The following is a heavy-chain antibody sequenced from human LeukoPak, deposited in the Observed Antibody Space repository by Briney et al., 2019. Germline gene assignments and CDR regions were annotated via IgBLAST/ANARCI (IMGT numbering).Heavy chain of an antibody. CDR2: ISGSGGST. J-gene: IGHJ4*02. Sequence: GGSLRLSCAASGFTFSSYVMNWVRQASGKRLEWVSDISGSGGSTYYGDSVKGRFTISRDNSKNTLYLQMNSLRAEDTAVYYCAARGYSYGPFDSWGQGTLVTVSS. D-gene: IGHD5-18*01. V-gene: IGHV3-23*01. CDR1: GFTFSSYV. CDR3: AARGYSYGPFDS.